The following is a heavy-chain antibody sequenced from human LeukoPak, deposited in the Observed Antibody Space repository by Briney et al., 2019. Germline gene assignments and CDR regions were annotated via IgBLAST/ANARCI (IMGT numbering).Heavy chain of an antibody. CDR3: ARDLIAAAGTLDY. D-gene: IGHD6-13*01. Sequence: GGSLRLSCVASGISFSRNAMSWVRQAPGKGLEWVSGISGSGGSTNYADSVKGRFTISRDNSKNTLYLQMNSLRAEDTAVYYCARDLIAAAGTLDYWGQGTLVTVSS. CDR1: GISFSRNA. J-gene: IGHJ4*02. CDR2: ISGSGGST. V-gene: IGHV3-23*01.